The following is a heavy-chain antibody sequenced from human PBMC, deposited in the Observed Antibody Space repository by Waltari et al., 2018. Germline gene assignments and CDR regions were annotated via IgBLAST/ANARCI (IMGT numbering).Heavy chain of an antibody. D-gene: IGHD3-22*01. V-gene: IGHV4-59*08. Sequence: HVQLQESGPGLVKPSETLSLTCTVSGDFPSDDHCTWIRQAPGKGLEWIAYLRNTGGTKCTPSLESRVTVSAVTSKKQFSPRLTSVTAADTAVYYCARLPTKYYDSLGWGFFDQWGQGILVTVSS. CDR2: LRNTGGT. CDR1: GDFPSDDH. CDR3: ARLPTKYYDSLGWGFFDQ. J-gene: IGHJ4*02.